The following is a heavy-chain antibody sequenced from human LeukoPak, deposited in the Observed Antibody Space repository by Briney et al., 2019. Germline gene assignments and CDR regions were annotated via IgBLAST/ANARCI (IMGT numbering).Heavy chain of an antibody. Sequence: PSETLSLTCTVSGGSISSSSYYWGWIRQPPGKGLEWSGSIYYSGSTYYNPSLKSRVTIFVDTSKNQFSLKLSSVTAADTAVYYCARMQGAQLLFYYYYYMDVWGKGTTVTVSS. CDR3: ARMQGAQLLFYYYYYMDV. V-gene: IGHV4-39*01. D-gene: IGHD2-2*01. CDR2: IYYSGST. J-gene: IGHJ6*03. CDR1: GGSISSSSYY.